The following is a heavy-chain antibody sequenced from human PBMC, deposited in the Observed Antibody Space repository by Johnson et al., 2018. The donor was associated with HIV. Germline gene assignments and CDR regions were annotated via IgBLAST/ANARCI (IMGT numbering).Heavy chain of an antibody. CDR1: GFTFSNYA. CDR3: AREGGTFYDSSGSLAFDI. J-gene: IGHJ3*02. D-gene: IGHD3-22*01. CDR2: ISYDGRSK. Sequence: QMLLVESGGGVVQPGRSLRLSCAASGFTFSNYAMHWVRQAPGKGLEWVALISYDGRSKYYADSVRGRLTISRDNSKNTVYLQMNSLRIEDTDVYYCAREGGTFYDSSGSLAFDIWGRGTAVDVSS. V-gene: IGHV3-30*01.